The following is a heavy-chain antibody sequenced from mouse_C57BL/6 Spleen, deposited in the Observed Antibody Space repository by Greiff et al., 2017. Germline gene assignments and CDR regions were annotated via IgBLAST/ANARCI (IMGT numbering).Heavy chain of an antibody. Sequence: QVQLQQPGAELVKPGASVMMSCKASGYTFTSYWITWVKQRPGQGLEWIGDIYPGSGSTNYNEKFKSKATLTVDTSSSTAYMQLSSLPSEDSAVYYCARGLYDGYYVYFDYWGQGTTLTVSS. CDR2: IYPGSGST. CDR1: GYTFTSYW. CDR3: ARGLYDGYYVYFDY. V-gene: IGHV1-55*01. J-gene: IGHJ2*01. D-gene: IGHD2-3*01.